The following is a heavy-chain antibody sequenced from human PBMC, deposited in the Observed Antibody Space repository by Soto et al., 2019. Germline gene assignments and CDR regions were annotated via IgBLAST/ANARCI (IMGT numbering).Heavy chain of an antibody. D-gene: IGHD3-10*01. CDR3: STDSNFSSVFVRHDY. J-gene: IGHJ4*01. CDR1: GFTISEAW. CDR2: IKSIPDGGTT. V-gene: IGHV3-15*07. Sequence: EVQLVESGGGLVKPGGSLRLSCAASGFTISEAWVNWVRQAPGMGLEWVGRIKSIPDGGTTDFAAPVKARFAISRDDSNNMVYLQINSLNTEDTAVYYCSTDSNFSSVFVRHDYWGHGTLVIVSS.